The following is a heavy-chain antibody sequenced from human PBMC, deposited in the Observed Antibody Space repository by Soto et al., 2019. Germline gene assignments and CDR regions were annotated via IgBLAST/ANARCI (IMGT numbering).Heavy chain of an antibody. V-gene: IGHV3-9*01. CDR3: ARGGSNRFGL. Sequence: PGGSLRLSCAASGFIFEDYAMHWVRQSPGKGLEWVSGITWNSGGLGYADSVKGRFTISRDNAKNTLHLQMNSLRAEDTAVYYCARGGSNRFGLWGQGTLVTVSS. J-gene: IGHJ4*02. CDR1: GFIFEDYA. D-gene: IGHD3-10*01. CDR2: ITWNSGGL.